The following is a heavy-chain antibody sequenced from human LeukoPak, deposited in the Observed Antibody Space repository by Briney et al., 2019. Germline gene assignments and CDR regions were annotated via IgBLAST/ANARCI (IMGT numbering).Heavy chain of an antibody. CDR1: GGTFSSYA. Sequence: LWASVKVSCKASGGTFSSYAISWVRQAPGQGLEWMGGIIPIFGTANYAQKFQGRVTITADESTSTAYMELSSLRSEDTAVYYCAREPLYYYDSSGYPWGQGTLVTVSS. CDR2: IIPIFGTA. J-gene: IGHJ5*02. V-gene: IGHV1-69*13. D-gene: IGHD3-22*01. CDR3: AREPLYYYDSSGYP.